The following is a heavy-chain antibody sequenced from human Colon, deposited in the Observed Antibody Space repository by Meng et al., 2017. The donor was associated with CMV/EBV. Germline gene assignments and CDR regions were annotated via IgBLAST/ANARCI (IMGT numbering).Heavy chain of an antibody. CDR3: ARDWSDVAKIIADN. Sequence: ASGYTFTTYGVSWLRPAPGQGLEWLGWIRAQKGDTVYGKNFQGRVSMTTDSSTSTAYMELRSLTSDDTAVYFYARDWSDVAKIIADNWGQGTLVTVSS. CDR1: GYTFTTYG. V-gene: IGHV1-18*01. D-gene: IGHD5-24*01. CDR2: IRAQKGDT. J-gene: IGHJ4*02.